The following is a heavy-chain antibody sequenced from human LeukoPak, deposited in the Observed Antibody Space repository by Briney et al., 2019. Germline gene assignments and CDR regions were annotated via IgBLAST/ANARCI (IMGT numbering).Heavy chain of an antibody. CDR2: ISAYNGNT. D-gene: IGHD1-14*01. V-gene: IGHV1-18*01. Sequence: SVHVSFKASVYTFTSYDITWVRQAPAQGRDWMGWISAYNGNTNYAQKLHGRVTMTTDTYTRTAYMELRSLRSDDTAMYYCARGLGHRDYFHYWGQGTLVTVSS. J-gene: IGHJ4*02. CDR3: ARGLGHRDYFHY. CDR1: VYTFTSYD.